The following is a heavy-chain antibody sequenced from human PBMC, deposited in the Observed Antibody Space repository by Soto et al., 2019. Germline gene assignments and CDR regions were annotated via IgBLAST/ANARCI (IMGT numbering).Heavy chain of an antibody. V-gene: IGHV1-69*01. D-gene: IGHD3-22*01. J-gene: IGHJ4*02. Sequence: QVQLVQSGAEVKKPGSSVKVSCKASGGTFSSYAISWVRQAPGQGLEWMGGIIPIFGTANYAQKFQGRVTITADESTSTSYMELSSLRSEDTAVYYCARGTRSATNYYDSSGDYYRYWGQGTLVTVSS. CDR3: ARGTRSATNYYDSSGDYYRY. CDR2: IIPIFGTA. CDR1: GGTFSSYA.